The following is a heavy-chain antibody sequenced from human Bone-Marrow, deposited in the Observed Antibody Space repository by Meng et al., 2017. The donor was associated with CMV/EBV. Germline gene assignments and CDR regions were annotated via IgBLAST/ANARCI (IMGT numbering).Heavy chain of an antibody. D-gene: IGHD6-6*01. Sequence: SESLSLPCAVYGVSFSGYNWSWIRQPPGKGLEWIGEINHSGSTNYNPSLKNRVTISVDTSNNQFPLKLRSVTAADTAVYYCARDRLAARPFDYWGQGTLVTVSS. CDR3: ARDRLAARPFDY. V-gene: IGHV4-34*01. CDR2: INHSGST. J-gene: IGHJ4*02. CDR1: GVSFSGYN.